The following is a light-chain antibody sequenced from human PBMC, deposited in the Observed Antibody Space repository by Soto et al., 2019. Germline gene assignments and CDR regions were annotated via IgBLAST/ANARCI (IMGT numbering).Light chain of an antibody. J-gene: IGLJ1*01. CDR2: DVS. Sequence: QAVVTQPPSVSGSPGQSVTISCTGPSSDFGTYNGISWYQQPPGTAPKLMIYDVSNRPSGVPDRFSGSKSGNTASLTISGLQAEDEGDYYCSSYTISNTDVFGTGTKLTVL. V-gene: IGLV2-18*02. CDR3: SSYTISNTDV. CDR1: SSDFGTYNG.